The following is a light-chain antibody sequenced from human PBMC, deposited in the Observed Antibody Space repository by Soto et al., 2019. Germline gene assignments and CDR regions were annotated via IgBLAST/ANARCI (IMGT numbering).Light chain of an antibody. J-gene: IGKJ5*01. CDR2: DAS. CDR1: QDINNY. Sequence: DIKLTQSPSSLSASVGDRVTITCQASQDINNYLNWYQQKPGKAPKLLIYDASDLERGVPSRFSGSGSGTDFTFTISSLQPEDIATYYCQQFDDLTFIFGQGTRLEIK. CDR3: QQFDDLTFI. V-gene: IGKV1-33*01.